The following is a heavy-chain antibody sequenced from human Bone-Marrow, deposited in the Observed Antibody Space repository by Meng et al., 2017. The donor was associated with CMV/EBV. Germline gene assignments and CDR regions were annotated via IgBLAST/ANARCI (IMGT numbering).Heavy chain of an antibody. CDR2: IIPILGIA. D-gene: IGHD2-2*02. CDR3: ARRSYQLLYGYYYYGMDV. J-gene: IGHJ6*02. V-gene: IGHV1-69*02. CDR1: GGTFSSYT. Sequence: SVKVSCKASGGTFSSYTISWVRQAPGQGLEWMGRIIPILGIANYAQKFQGRVTITADKSTSTAYMELSSLRSEDTAVYYCARRSYQLLYGYYYYGMDVWGQGTTVTASS.